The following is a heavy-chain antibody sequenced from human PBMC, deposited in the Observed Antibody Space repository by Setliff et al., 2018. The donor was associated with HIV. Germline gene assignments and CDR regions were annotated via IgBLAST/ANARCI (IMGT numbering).Heavy chain of an antibody. V-gene: IGHV3-30*02. D-gene: IGHD3-9*01. CDR2: IRNDGSDK. CDR3: AKSQDILSWNWFDS. J-gene: IGHJ5*01. Sequence: PGGSLRLSCAASGFTFSSYVMHWVRQAPGKGLELVAYIRNDGSDKYAAVSLRGRFTISRDNSKNTLYLQMNSLRTEDTAVYFCAKSQDILSWNWFDSWGQGTQVTVSS. CDR1: GFTFSSYV.